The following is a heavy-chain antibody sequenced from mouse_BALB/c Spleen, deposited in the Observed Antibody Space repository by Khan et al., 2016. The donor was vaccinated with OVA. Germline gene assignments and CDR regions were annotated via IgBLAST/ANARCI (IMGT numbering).Heavy chain of an antibody. V-gene: IGHV3-2*02. J-gene: IGHJ2*01. CDR2: ISYSGST. CDR3: ARTARIKY. D-gene: IGHD1-2*01. Sequence: DVKLQESGPGLVKPSQSLSLTCTVTGYSITSGYGWNWIRQFPGNKLEWMCYISYSGSTNYNPSLKSRISITRDTSKNQFFLQLNSVTTEDTATYYCARTARIKYWGQGTTLTVSS. CDR1: GYSITSGYG.